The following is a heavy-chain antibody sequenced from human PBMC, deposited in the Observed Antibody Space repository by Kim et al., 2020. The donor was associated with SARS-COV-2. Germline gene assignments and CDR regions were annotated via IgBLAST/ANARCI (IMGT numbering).Heavy chain of an antibody. CDR3: AKDRAGSWTFDF. CDR1: GYTFTGNH. CDR2: MELSGGST. Sequence: ASVKVSCKASGYTFTGNHMHWVRQAPGQGLEWMGIMELSGGSTSYAQKFQGRVTMTRDTSTSTVYVELSSLRSEDTAVYYCAKDRAGSWTFDFRGQGTLV. V-gene: IGHV1-46*01. D-gene: IGHD6-13*01. J-gene: IGHJ4*02.